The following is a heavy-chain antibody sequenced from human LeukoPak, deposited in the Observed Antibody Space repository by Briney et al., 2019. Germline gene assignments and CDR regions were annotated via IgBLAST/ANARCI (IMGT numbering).Heavy chain of an antibody. CDR2: INPNSGGT. Sequence: GASVKVSCKASGFIFTGYYMHWVRQAPGQGLEWMGWINPNSGGTNYAQKFQGRVTMARDMSISTAYMELSRLRSDDTAVYYCARVRDDSSGYYRLDAFDIWGQGTMVTVSS. D-gene: IGHD3-22*01. CDR3: ARVRDDSSGYYRLDAFDI. J-gene: IGHJ3*02. CDR1: GFIFTGYY. V-gene: IGHV1-2*02.